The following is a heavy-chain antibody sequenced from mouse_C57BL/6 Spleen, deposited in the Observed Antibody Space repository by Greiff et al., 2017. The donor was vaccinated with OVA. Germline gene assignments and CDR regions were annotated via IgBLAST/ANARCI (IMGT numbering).Heavy chain of an antibody. CDR3: APIYYSNSKYFDV. CDR2: IYPRSGNT. V-gene: IGHV1-81*01. CDR1: GYTFTSYG. Sequence: QVQLQQSGAELARPGASVKLSCKASGYTFTSYGISWVKQRPGQGLEWIGEIYPRSGNTYYNEKFKGKATLTADKSSSTAYMELRSLTSEDSAVYFCAPIYYSNSKYFDVWGTGTTVTVSS. D-gene: IGHD2-5*01. J-gene: IGHJ1*03.